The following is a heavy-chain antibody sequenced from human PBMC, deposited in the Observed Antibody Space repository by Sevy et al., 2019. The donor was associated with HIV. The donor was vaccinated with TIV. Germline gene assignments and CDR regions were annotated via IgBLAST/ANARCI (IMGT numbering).Heavy chain of an antibody. CDR3: AKVDSSGYYSVSGFDY. CDR2: IRSKADGGTA. Sequence: GWSLRLSCAASGFSFINAWMNWVRQAPGKGLEWVGRIRSKADGGTADYAAPVKGRFIISRDDSENMLYLQMNSLRTEDTAVYYCAKVDSSGYYSVSGFDYWGQGTLVTVSS. J-gene: IGHJ4*02. V-gene: IGHV3-15*07. CDR1: GFSFINAW. D-gene: IGHD3-22*01.